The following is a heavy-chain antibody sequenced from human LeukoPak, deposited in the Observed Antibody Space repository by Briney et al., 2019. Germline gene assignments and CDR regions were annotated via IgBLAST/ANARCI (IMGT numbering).Heavy chain of an antibody. Sequence: GGSLRLSCAASGFTFSSYAMSWVRQAPGKGLEWFSAISISGENTYYADSVKGRFTISRDTSRNTLYLQMHSLRAEDTAVYYCARLISTSSSRFSDYWGQGTLVTVSS. D-gene: IGHD6-6*01. CDR3: ARLISTSSSRFSDY. V-gene: IGHV3-23*01. CDR1: GFTFSSYA. J-gene: IGHJ4*02. CDR2: ISISGENT.